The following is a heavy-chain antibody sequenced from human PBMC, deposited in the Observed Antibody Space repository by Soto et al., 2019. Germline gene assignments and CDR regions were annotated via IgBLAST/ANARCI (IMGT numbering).Heavy chain of an antibody. Sequence: SETLSLTCPVAGGSISSSSDYWGWIRQPPGKGLEWIGNIYYSGNTYYNPSLKSRVTISVDTSKNQFSLKLSSVTAADTAVYYCARRGRDDQPFDYWGQGTLVTVSS. CDR1: GGSISSSSDY. V-gene: IGHV4-39*01. CDR3: ARRGRDDQPFDY. J-gene: IGHJ4*02. CDR2: IYYSGNT. D-gene: IGHD1-26*01.